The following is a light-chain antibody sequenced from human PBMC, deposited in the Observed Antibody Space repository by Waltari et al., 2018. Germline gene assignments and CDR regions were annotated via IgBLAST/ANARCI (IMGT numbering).Light chain of an antibody. CDR3: AAWDDSLSAV. J-gene: IGLJ7*01. CDR2: RNN. CDR1: SSNIGSNY. Sequence: QSVLTQPPSASGTPGQRVTISCSGSSSNIGSNYVYWYQQPPGTAPKLLIYRNNQRPPGVPDRFSGSKSGTSASLAIGGLRSEDEADYYCAAWDDSLSAVFGGGTQLTVL. V-gene: IGLV1-47*01.